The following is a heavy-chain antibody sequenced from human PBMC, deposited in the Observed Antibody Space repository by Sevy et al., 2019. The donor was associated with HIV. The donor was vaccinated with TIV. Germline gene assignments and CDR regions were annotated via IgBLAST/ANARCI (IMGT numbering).Heavy chain of an antibody. CDR3: ARGPPDGSYDYFDY. V-gene: IGHV3-21*06. J-gene: IGHJ4*02. CDR2: VSGSSNYI. D-gene: IGHD1-26*01. CDR1: GFTFINYN. Sequence: GGSLRLSCAASGFTFINYNMNWVRQAPGKGLEWVASVSGSSNYIYYAESLKGRFIISRDNAKVTLYLQMNSLRADDSAVYYCARGPPDGSYDYFDYWGQGTLVTVSS.